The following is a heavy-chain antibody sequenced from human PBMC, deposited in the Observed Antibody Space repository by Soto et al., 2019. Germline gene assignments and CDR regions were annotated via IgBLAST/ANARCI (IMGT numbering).Heavy chain of an antibody. CDR3: TRGPPRVQWFDP. CDR1: GGAVSSGTYY. V-gene: IGHV4-61*01. J-gene: IGHJ5*02. CDR2: IYFTGST. Sequence: LSLTCTVSGGAVSSGTYYWSWIRQPPGKGLEWIGHIYFTGSTNYNPSLKSRVTMSLDTSRNQFSLKLSSVTAADTAVYYCTRGPPRVQWFDPWGLGTLVTV.